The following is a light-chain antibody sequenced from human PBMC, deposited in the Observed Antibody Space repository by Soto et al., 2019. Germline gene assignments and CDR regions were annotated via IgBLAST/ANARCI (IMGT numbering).Light chain of an antibody. Sequence: DIQLTQSPSSLSASVGDKVTITCRASQSIRSYLNWVQQKPGKAPKLLIYDASSLQTGVPSRFSGSGSGTDFSLTISSLQPEDVATYYCQHSYSTPPWTFGQGTKVEIK. J-gene: IGKJ1*01. CDR3: QHSYSTPPWT. CDR1: QSIRSY. V-gene: IGKV1-39*01. CDR2: DAS.